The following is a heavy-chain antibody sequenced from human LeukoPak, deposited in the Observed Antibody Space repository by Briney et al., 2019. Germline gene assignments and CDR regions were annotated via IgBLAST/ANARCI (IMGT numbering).Heavy chain of an antibody. V-gene: IGHV3-48*01. CDR3: AKDRSSGYYYNWFDP. D-gene: IGHD3-22*01. J-gene: IGHJ5*02. CDR2: ISSSSSTI. CDR1: GFTFSSYS. Sequence: GGSLRLSCAASGFTFSSYSMNWVRQAPGKGLEWVSYISSSSSTIYYADSVKGRFTISRDNSKNTLYLQMNSLRAEDTAVYYCAKDRSSGYYYNWFDPWGQGTLVTVSS.